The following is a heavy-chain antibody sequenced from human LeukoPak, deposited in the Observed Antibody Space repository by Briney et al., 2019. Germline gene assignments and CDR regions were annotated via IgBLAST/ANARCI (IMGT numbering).Heavy chain of an antibody. J-gene: IGHJ4*02. CDR2: MNPNSGNT. D-gene: IGHD2-2*01. CDR3: ARAQRYCSSTSCSYYFDY. CDR1: GYTFTSYD. Sequence: ASVKVSCKASGYTFTSYDINWVRQATGQGLEWMGWMNPNSGNTGYAQKFQGRVTMTRNTSISTAYMELSSLRSEDTAVYYCARAQRYCSSTSCSYYFDYWGQGTLVTVSS. V-gene: IGHV1-8*01.